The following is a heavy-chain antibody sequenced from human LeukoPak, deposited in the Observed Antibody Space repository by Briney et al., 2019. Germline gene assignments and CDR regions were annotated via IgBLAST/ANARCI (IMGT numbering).Heavy chain of an antibody. V-gene: IGHV3-23*01. J-gene: IGHJ1*01. Sequence: PGGSLRLSCAASGFTFSSYAMSWVRQAPGKGLEWVSAISRDGGSTYYADSVKGRFTISRDTSKNTLYLQMNSLRAEDTAVYYCAKDRVSSGWYEYYQYWGQGTLVTVSS. CDR2: ISRDGGST. CDR1: GFTFSSYA. CDR3: AKDRVSSGWYEYYQY. D-gene: IGHD6-19*01.